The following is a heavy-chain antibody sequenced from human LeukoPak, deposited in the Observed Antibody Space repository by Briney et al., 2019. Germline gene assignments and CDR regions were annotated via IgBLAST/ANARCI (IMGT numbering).Heavy chain of an antibody. J-gene: IGHJ4*02. CDR1: GGTFSSYT. CDR3: ARDGATGDFDY. V-gene: IGHV1-69*04. Sequence: SVKVSCKASGGTFSSYTISWVRQAPGQGLEWMGRIIPILGIANYAQKFQGRVTITADKSTSTAYMELSSLRSEDTAMYYCARDGATGDFDYWGQGTLVTVSS. D-gene: IGHD7-27*01. CDR2: IIPILGIA.